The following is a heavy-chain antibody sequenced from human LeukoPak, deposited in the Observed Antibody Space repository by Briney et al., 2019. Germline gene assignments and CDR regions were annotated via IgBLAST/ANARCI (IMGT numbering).Heavy chain of an antibody. J-gene: IGHJ4*02. D-gene: IGHD3-10*01. CDR1: GFTSSSYA. CDR2: ISYDGSNK. CDR3: ARDFDYYGSGSFFDY. V-gene: IGHV3-30-3*01. Sequence: GGSLRLSCAASGFTSSSYARHWVRQAPGNGLEWVAVISYDGSNKYYADSVKGRFTISRDNSKNTLYLQMNSLRAEDTAVYYCARDFDYYGSGSFFDYWGQGTLVTVSS.